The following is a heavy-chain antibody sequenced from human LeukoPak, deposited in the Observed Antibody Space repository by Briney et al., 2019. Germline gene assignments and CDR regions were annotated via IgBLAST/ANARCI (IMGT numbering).Heavy chain of an antibody. CDR1: GGSFSGYY. V-gene: IGHV4-34*01. Sequence: SETLSLTCAVYGGSFSGYYWSWIRQPPGKGLEWIGEINHSGSTNYNPSLKSRVTISVDTSKNQFSLKLSSVTAADTAVYYCARNRTPGYSSGWPPPDAFDIWGQGTMVTVSS. J-gene: IGHJ3*02. CDR2: INHSGST. CDR3: ARNRTPGYSSGWPPPDAFDI. D-gene: IGHD6-19*01.